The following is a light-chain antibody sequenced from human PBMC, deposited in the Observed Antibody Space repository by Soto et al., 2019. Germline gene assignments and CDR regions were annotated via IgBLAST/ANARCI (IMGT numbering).Light chain of an antibody. CDR1: QSVSRSY. J-gene: IGKJ1*01. CDR2: GAS. CDR3: QQYGSPPRT. Sequence: EIVLTQSPGTLSLSPGERATLSCRGSQSVSRSYLAWYQQKPGQAPRLLIDGASSRATGIQDRFSGSGSGTDFTLTISRRQPEDFALYYCQQYGSPPRTFGQGTKVEMK. V-gene: IGKV3-20*01.